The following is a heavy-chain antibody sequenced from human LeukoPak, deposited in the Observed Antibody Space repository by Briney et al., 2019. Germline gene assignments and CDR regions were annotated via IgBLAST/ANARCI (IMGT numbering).Heavy chain of an antibody. D-gene: IGHD2-15*01. CDR3: ARSDLGYCSGGSCTFDY. CDR2: MNPNSGNT. J-gene: IGHJ4*02. V-gene: IGHV1-8*03. Sequence: ASVKVSCKASGYTFTSYDINWVRQATGQGLEWMGWMNPNSGNTGYAQKFQGRVTITRNTSISTAYMELSSLRSEDTAVYYCARSDLGYCSGGSCTFDYWGQGTLVTVSS. CDR1: GYTFTSYD.